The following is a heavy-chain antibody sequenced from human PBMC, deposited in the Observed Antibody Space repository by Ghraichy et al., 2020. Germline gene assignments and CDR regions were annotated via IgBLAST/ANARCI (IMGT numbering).Heavy chain of an antibody. CDR2: LYSGGNT. J-gene: IGHJ4*02. V-gene: IGHV3-53*04. D-gene: IGHD3-10*01. Sequence: GGSLRLSCADSGFTVRTNDMSWVRQAPGKGLEWVSVLYSGGNTDYADFVKGRFTISSHNSKNTVYLQMNSLRIEDTAIFYCARMKYYGSGTFFDSWGQGTLVTVSS. CDR1: GFTVRTND. CDR3: ARMKYYGSGTFFDS.